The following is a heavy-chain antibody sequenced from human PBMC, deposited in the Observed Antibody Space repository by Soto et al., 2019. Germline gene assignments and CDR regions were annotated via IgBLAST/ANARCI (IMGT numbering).Heavy chain of an antibody. J-gene: IGHJ5*02. Sequence: SVKVSCKASGGTFSSYAISWVRHAPGQGLEWMGGIIPIFGTANYAQKFQGRVTITADESTSTAYMELSSLRSEDTAVYYCARDRDYGGNSVYNWFDPWGQGTLVTVPS. CDR1: GGTFSSYA. CDR3: ARDRDYGGNSVYNWFDP. CDR2: IIPIFGTA. D-gene: IGHD4-17*01. V-gene: IGHV1-69*13.